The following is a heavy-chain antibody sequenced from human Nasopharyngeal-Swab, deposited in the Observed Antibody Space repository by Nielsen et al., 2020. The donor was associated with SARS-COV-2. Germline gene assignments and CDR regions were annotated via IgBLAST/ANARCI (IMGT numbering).Heavy chain of an antibody. V-gene: IGHV1-24*01. CDR1: GYTLTELS. CDR2: FDPEDGET. J-gene: IGHJ6*02. Sequence: ASVKVSCKVSGYTLTELSMHWVRQAPGKGLEWMGGFDPEDGETIYAQKFQGRVTMTEDTSTDTAYMELSSLRSEDTAVYYCATATMTTVNNYYVMDVWGQGTTVTVSS. CDR3: ATATMTTVNNYYVMDV. D-gene: IGHD4-11*01.